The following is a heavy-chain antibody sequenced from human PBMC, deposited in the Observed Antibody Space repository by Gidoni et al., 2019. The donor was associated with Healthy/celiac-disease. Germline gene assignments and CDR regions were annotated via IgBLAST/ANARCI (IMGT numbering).Heavy chain of an antibody. J-gene: IGHJ6*02. CDR2: ISYDGSNK. D-gene: IGHD1-26*01. Sequence: QVQLVESGGGVVQPGRSLRTSCAASGFTFRSYGMHWVRQAPGKGLEWVAVISYDGSNKYYAVSVKGRFTISRDNSKNTLYLQMNSLRAEDTAVYYCAKEVGATLFYYYGMDVRGQGTTVTVSS. CDR3: AKEVGATLFYYYGMDV. V-gene: IGHV3-30*18. CDR1: GFTFRSYG.